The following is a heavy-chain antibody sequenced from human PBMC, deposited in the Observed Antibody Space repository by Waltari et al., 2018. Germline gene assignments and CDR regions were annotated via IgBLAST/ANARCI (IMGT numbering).Heavy chain of an antibody. CDR2: FEPEDGET. Sequence: QVQLVQSGAEVKKPGPPVKVSCKVSGYTLTELSLHWVRQAPAKGLEWRGGFEPEDGETIYAQKFHGRVTMTEDTSTDTAYMELSSLRSEDTAVYYCATDLSFGVVPPLYWGQGTLVTVSS. CDR3: ATDLSFGVVPPLY. CDR1: GYTLTELS. D-gene: IGHD3-3*01. V-gene: IGHV1-24*01. J-gene: IGHJ4*02.